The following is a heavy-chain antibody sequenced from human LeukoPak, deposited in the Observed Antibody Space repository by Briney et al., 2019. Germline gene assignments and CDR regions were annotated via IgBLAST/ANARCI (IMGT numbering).Heavy chain of an antibody. CDR3: ARGDYYGSGTYYKKTVDY. CDR1: GYTLTELS. Sequence: ASVKVSCKVSGYTLTELSMHWVRQAPGKGLEWMGGFDPEDGETIYAQKFQGRVTMTTDTSTSTAYMELRSLRSDDTAVYYCARGDYYGSGTYYKKTVDYWGQGTLVTVSS. V-gene: IGHV1-24*01. CDR2: FDPEDGET. D-gene: IGHD3-10*01. J-gene: IGHJ4*02.